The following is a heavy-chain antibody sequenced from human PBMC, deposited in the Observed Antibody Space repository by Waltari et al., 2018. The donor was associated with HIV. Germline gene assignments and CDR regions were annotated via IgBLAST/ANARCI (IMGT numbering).Heavy chain of an antibody. V-gene: IGHV4-34*01. CDR1: GGSFSGYY. Sequence: QVQLQQWGAGLLKPSETLSLTCAVYGGSFSGYYWSWIRQPPGKGLEWIGEINHSGSTNYNPSLKSRVTISVDTSKNQFSLKLSSVTAADTAVYYCARGPAEVFGLERTRDWFDPWGQGTLVTVSS. J-gene: IGHJ5*02. CDR3: ARGPAEVFGLERTRDWFDP. D-gene: IGHD3-3*01. CDR2: INHSGST.